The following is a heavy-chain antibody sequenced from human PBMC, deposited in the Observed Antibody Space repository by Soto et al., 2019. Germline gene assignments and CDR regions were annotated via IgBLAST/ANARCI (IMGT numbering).Heavy chain of an antibody. D-gene: IGHD6-13*01. CDR2: ISYDGSNK. Sequence: QVQLVESGGGVVQPGRSLRLSCAASGFTFSSYAMHWVRQAPGKGLEWVAVISYDGSNKYCADSVKGRFTISRDNSKNTLYLQMNSLRAEDTAVYYCAREAAAGTGWGQGTLVTVSS. CDR3: AREAAAGTG. CDR1: GFTFSSYA. V-gene: IGHV3-30-3*01. J-gene: IGHJ4*02.